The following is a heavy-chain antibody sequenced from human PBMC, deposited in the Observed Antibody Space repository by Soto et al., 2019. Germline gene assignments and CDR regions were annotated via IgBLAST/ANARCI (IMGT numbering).Heavy chain of an antibody. J-gene: IGHJ6*02. CDR2: IYYIGST. D-gene: IGHD1-7*01. CDR3: ARDSRTGTRPYYYYYYGMDV. Sequence: SETLSLTCTVSGGSISSGGYYWSWIRQHPGKGLEWIGYIYYIGSTYYNPSLKSRVTISVDMSKNQFSLKLSSVIAADTAVYYCARDSRTGTRPYYYYYYGMDVWGQGTTVTVSS. CDR1: GGSISSGGYY. V-gene: IGHV4-31*03.